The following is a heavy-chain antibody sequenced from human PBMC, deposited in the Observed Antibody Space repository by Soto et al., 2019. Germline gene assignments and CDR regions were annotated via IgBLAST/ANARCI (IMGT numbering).Heavy chain of an antibody. CDR3: ARDPGPINCSGGSCSPYCYYGMDV. D-gene: IGHD2-15*01. V-gene: IGHV4-59*01. CDR1: GGSISSYY. Sequence: SETLSLTCTVSGGSISSYYWSWIRQPPGKGLEWIGYIYYSGSTNYNPSLKSRVTISVDTSKNQFSLKLNSVTAADTAVHSCARDPGPINCSGGSCSPYCYYGMDVWGQGTTVTVSS. CDR2: IYYSGST. J-gene: IGHJ6*02.